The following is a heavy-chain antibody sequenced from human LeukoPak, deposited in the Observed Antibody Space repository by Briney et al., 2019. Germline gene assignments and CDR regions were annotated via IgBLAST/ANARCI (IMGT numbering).Heavy chain of an antibody. CDR2: IGIDSGNT. Sequence: GGSLRLSCTASGFPFIEYSISWVRQAPGKGLEWISYIGIDSGNTKYADSVRGRFTISADKAKNSLYLQMNSLRVEDTAVYYCARDHNYAFDNWGQGTQVSVAS. D-gene: IGHD1-1*01. CDR3: ARDHNYAFDN. CDR1: GFPFIEYS. V-gene: IGHV3-11*06. J-gene: IGHJ4*02.